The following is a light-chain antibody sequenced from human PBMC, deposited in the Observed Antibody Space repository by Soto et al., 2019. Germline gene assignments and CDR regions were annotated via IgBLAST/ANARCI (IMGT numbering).Light chain of an antibody. CDR2: DAS. CDR3: QQYNSYWT. Sequence: DIQMNQPPSTLSASVGDRVSMTCRASQSISSWLSWYQQKPGKAPKLLIYDASSLESGVPSRFSGRGSGTEFTLTISSLQPDDFATYYCQQYNSYWTFGQGTKVDIK. V-gene: IGKV1-5*01. CDR1: QSISSW. J-gene: IGKJ1*01.